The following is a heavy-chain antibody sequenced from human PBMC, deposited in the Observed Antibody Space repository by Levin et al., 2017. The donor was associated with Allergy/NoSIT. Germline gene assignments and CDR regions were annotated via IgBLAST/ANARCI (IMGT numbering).Heavy chain of an antibody. CDR3: ASTVYCSSTSCYHSWFDP. J-gene: IGHJ5*02. Sequence: SETLSLTCTVSGGSISSSSYYWGWIRQPPGKGLEWIGSIYYSGSTYYNPSLKSLVTISVDTSKNQFSLKLSSVTAAETAVYYCASTVYCSSTSCYHSWFDPWGQGTLVTVSS. CDR1: GGSISSSSYY. V-gene: IGHV4-39*01. CDR2: IYYSGST. D-gene: IGHD2-2*01.